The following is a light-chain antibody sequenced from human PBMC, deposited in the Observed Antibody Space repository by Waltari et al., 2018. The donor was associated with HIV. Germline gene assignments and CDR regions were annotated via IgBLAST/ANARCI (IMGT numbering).Light chain of an antibody. CDR1: PSVFYTPNAKNY. CDR3: QQYYSPPPT. CDR2: WAS. V-gene: IGKV4-1*01. Sequence: DVVMTQSPAALAVSLGERATINCKATPSVFYTPNAKNYIAWYQQRPGQAPKLLIYWASTREFGVSARFSGSGSGSNFTLTITSLQAEDVAVYYCQQYYSPPPTFGQGTKVEIK. J-gene: IGKJ1*01.